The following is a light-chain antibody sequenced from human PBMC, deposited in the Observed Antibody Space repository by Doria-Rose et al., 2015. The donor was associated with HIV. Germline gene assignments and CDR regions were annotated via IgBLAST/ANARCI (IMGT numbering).Light chain of an antibody. V-gene: IGKV3-20*01. J-gene: IGKJ1*01. CDR3: HQYGTSWT. Sequence: TQSPGTLSLSPGERATLSCRASQSLSSTYLAWYQQKPGQAPSLLIYDGSTGATGIPDRFSASGSGTDFTLTINRLEPEDFALYYCHQYGTSWTFGQGTKVEI. CDR2: DGS. CDR1: QSLSSTY.